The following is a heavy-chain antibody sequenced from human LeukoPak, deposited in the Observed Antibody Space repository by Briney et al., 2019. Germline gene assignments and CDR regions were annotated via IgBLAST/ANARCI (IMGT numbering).Heavy chain of an antibody. CDR2: INHSGST. Sequence: PSETLSLTCAVYGGSFSGYYWSWIRQPPGKGLEWIGEINHSGSTNYNPSLKSRVTISVDTSKNQFSLKLSSVTAADTAVYYCATHSQYYYDSSGFGYWGQGTLVTVSS. D-gene: IGHD3-22*01. V-gene: IGHV4-34*01. CDR3: ATHSQYYYDSSGFGY. J-gene: IGHJ4*02. CDR1: GGSFSGYY.